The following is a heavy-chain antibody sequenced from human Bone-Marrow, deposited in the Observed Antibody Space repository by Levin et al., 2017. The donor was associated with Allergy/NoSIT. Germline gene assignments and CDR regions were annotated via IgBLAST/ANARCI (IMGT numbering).Heavy chain of an antibody. CDR1: GFSFTDYY. J-gene: IGHJ4*02. CDR2: VNLDSGGT. Sequence: GESLKISCKASGFSFTDYYIHWVRQAPAQGLEWMGWVNLDSGGTKSAQNFQGRVTMTRDTSIGTAYMELSRLTSDDTAVYYCAKSTFTEATLYSWGQGTLVTVSS. V-gene: IGHV1-2*02. D-gene: IGHD2-8*02. CDR3: AKSTFTEATLYS.